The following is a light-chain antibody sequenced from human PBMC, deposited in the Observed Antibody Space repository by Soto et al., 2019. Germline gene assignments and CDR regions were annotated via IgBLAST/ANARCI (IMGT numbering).Light chain of an antibody. CDR3: QQYSSSRT. CDR2: DAS. V-gene: IGKV3D-20*01. J-gene: IGKJ1*01. CDR1: QSVSNNY. Sequence: EIVLTQSQASLALSPGERATLSCGASQSVSNNYLAWYQQKPGREPRPVIYDASNRAPGIPDRFIGTGSGTEFTLTFSLLQPEDVAVYVCQQYSSSRTFGRGTKVDIK.